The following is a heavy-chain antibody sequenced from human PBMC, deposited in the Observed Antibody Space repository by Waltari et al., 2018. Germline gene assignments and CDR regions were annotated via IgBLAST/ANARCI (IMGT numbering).Heavy chain of an antibody. CDR3: AMGVYCSSTSCSDYFDY. CDR1: GFTFSSYG. CDR2: ISYDGSNK. D-gene: IGHD2-2*01. J-gene: IGHJ4*02. V-gene: IGHV3-30*03. Sequence: QVQLVESGGGVVQPGRSLRLSCAASGFTFSSYGMHWVRQAPGKGLEWVAVISYDGSNKYYADSVKGRLTISRDNSKNTLYLQMNSLRAEDTAVYYCAMGVYCSSTSCSDYFDYWGQGTLVTVSS.